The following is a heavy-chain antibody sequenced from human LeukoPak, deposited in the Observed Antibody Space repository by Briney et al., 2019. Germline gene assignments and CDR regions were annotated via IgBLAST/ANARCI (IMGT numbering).Heavy chain of an antibody. CDR3: ARDRDYYYGSGSYYYDAFDI. Sequence: GGSLRLSCAASGFTFSSYSMNWVRQAPGKGLKWVSSISSSSSYIYYADSLKGRFTISRDNAKNSLYLQMNSLRAEDTAVYYCARDRDYYYGSGSYYYDAFDIWGQGTMVTVSS. D-gene: IGHD3-10*01. CDR1: GFTFSSYS. V-gene: IGHV3-21*01. J-gene: IGHJ3*02. CDR2: ISSSSSYI.